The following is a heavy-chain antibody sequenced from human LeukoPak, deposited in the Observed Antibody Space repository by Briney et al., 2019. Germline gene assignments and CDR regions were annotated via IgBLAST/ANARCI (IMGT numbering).Heavy chain of an antibody. CDR1: GGSISSSYY. CDR3: ARDLYFRDTSGYKDY. J-gene: IGHJ4*02. D-gene: IGHD5-12*01. CDR2: IYYSGST. V-gene: IGHV4-39*07. Sequence: SETLSLTCTVSGGSISSSYYWGWIRQSSGKGLEWIGNIYYSGSTYYNPSLKSRVTISLDTSKNQFSLKLSSVTAADTAIYYCARDLYFRDTSGYKDYWGQGILVTVSS.